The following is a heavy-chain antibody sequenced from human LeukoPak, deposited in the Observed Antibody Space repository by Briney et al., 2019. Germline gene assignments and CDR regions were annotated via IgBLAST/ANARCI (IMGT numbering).Heavy chain of an antibody. V-gene: IGHV1-2*02. D-gene: IGHD2-2*01. J-gene: IGHJ4*02. Sequence: ASVKVSCKGSGYTFTGYYMHWVRQAPGQGLEWMGWINPNSGGTNYAQKFQGRVTMTRDTSISTAYMELSRLRSEDTAVYYCATGLVVVVPAATYLGYTFGYWGQGTLVTVSS. CDR1: GYTFTGYY. CDR3: ATGLVVVVPAATYLGYTFGY. CDR2: INPNSGGT.